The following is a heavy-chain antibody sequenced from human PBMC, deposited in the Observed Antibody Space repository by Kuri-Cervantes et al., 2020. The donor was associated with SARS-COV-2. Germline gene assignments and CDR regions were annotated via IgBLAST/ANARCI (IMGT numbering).Heavy chain of an antibody. V-gene: IGHV4-34*01. CDR1: GGSFSDYY. D-gene: IGHD1-26*01. J-gene: IGHJ4*02. CDR3: ARGPTPIVGATHFDY. Sequence: ESLKISCAVYGGSFSDYYWSWVRQPPGKGLEWIGEINHSGSTNYNPSLKSRVTISVDTSKNQFSLKLSSVTAADTAVYYCARGPTPIVGATHFDYWGQGTLVTVSS. CDR2: INHSGST.